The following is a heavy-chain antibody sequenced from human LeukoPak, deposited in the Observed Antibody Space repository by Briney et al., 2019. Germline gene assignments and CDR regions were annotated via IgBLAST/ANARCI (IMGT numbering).Heavy chain of an antibody. D-gene: IGHD6-6*01. CDR2: IRYDGSNE. CDR1: GFTFSSYG. Sequence: GGSLRLSCAASGFTFSSYGMHWVRQAPGKGLEWVSFIRYDGSNEYYADSVRGRFTISRDNSKNTLYLQMNSLRAEDTAVYYCAEAAGYSSSSGLFDYWGQGTLVNVSS. J-gene: IGHJ4*02. V-gene: IGHV3-30*02. CDR3: AEAAGYSSSSGLFDY.